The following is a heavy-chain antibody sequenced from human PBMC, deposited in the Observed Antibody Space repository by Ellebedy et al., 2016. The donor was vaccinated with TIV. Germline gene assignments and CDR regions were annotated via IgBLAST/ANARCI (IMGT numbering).Heavy chain of an antibody. V-gene: IGHV5-51*01. CDR3: ARRAYGDYVGEPCDH. CDR2: IYPGDSDT. CDR1: GYTFTDYW. J-gene: IGHJ5*02. D-gene: IGHD4-17*01. Sequence: PGGSLRLSCKSSGYTFTDYWIAWVRQLPGKGLEWLGIIYPGDSDTSYSPSFQGQVTIAADQSISTAYQQWSSLKASDTAMYYCARRAYGDYVGEPCDHWGQGTLVTVSS.